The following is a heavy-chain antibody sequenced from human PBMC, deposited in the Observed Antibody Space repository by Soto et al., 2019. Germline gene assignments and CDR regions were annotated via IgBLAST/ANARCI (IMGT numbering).Heavy chain of an antibody. D-gene: IGHD6-6*01. Sequence: PSETLSLTCTVSGGSISSGGYYWSWIRQHPGKGLEWIGYIYYSGSTYYNPSLKSRVTISVDTSKNQFSLKLSSVTAADTVVYYCARDIAARHYYYMDVWGKGTTVTVSS. CDR2: IYYSGST. CDR1: GGSISSGGYY. CDR3: ARDIAARHYYYMDV. J-gene: IGHJ6*03. V-gene: IGHV4-31*03.